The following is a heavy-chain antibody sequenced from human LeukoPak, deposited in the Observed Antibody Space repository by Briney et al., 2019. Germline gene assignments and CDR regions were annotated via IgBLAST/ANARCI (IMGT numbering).Heavy chain of an antibody. J-gene: IGHJ4*02. Sequence: GASVKVSCKASGYTFTGYYMHWVRQAPGQGLEWMGWINPNSGGTNYAQKFQGRVTMTRDTSISTAYMELSRLRSDDTALYYCARDADGYNWMAARDYWGQGTLVTVSS. CDR1: GYTFTGYY. V-gene: IGHV1-2*02. D-gene: IGHD5-24*01. CDR3: ARDADGYNWMAARDY. CDR2: INPNSGGT.